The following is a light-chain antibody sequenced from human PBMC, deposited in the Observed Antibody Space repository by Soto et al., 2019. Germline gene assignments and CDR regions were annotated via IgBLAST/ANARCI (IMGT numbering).Light chain of an antibody. CDR3: TSFTSSSTWV. V-gene: IGLV2-14*03. Sequence: QSALTQPASVSGSPGQSITISCTGTSSDVGGYNYVSWFQQHPGKAPKLKIYEVGNRPSGVSNRFSGSKSGYTASLTISELQAEDEADYYCTSFTSSSTWVFGGGTQLTVL. CDR2: EVG. CDR1: SSDVGGYNY. J-gene: IGLJ3*02.